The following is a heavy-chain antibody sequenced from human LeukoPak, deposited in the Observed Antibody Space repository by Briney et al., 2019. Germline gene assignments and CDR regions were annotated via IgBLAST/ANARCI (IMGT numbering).Heavy chain of an antibody. D-gene: IGHD3-22*01. V-gene: IGHV4-59*12. CDR2: IYYSGST. CDR3: ARDGYYYDSSGYRL. Sequence: SETLSLTCTVSGGSISSYYWSWIRQPPGKGLEWIGYIYYSGSTNYNPSLKSRVTISEDTSKNQFSLKLSSVTAADTAVYYCARDGYYYDSSGYRLGGQGTLVTVSS. CDR1: GGSISSYY. J-gene: IGHJ4*02.